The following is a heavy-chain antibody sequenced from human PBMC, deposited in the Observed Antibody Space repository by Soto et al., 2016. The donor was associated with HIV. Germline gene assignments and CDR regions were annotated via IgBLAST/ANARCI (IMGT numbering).Heavy chain of an antibody. Sequence: QVQLQESGPGLVKPSETLSLTCTVSGGSISSENWWSWVRQSPGKGLEWIGEVFRSGNTNYNPSLKSRVSISMDKSKNQVSLRLTSVTAADTAIYYCAKKGPLGLRGYAPWRWFDPWGPGNSGHRLL. J-gene: IGHJ5*02. D-gene: IGHD3-9*01. CDR1: GGSISSENW. CDR2: VFRSGNT. CDR3: AKKGPLGLRGYAPWRWFDP. V-gene: IGHV4-4*02.